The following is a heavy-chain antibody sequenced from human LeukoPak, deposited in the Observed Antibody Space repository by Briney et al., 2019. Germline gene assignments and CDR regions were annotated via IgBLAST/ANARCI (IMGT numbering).Heavy chain of an antibody. CDR2: VHPNNGGT. CDR3: AREIMRLRDWFDP. Sequence: ASVKVSCKASGYMFTGFSMHWVRLAPGQGLEWMGWVHPNNGGTHYAQKFQGRVTMTRDASISTAYMELSRLRSDDTAVYYCAREIMRLRDWFDPWGQGTLVTVSS. V-gene: IGHV1-2*02. D-gene: IGHD6-25*01. J-gene: IGHJ5*02. CDR1: GYMFTGFS.